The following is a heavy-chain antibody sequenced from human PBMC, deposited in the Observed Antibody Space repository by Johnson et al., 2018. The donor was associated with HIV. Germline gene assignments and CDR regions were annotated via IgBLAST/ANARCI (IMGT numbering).Heavy chain of an antibody. CDR2: ISGSAYNT. V-gene: IGHV3-23*04. CDR3: ARDGESHQLPLGDAFDI. D-gene: IGHD1-1*01. CDR1: GFPFSSYA. J-gene: IGHJ3*02. Sequence: VQLVESGGGLVQPGGSLRLSCAASGFPFSSYAMSWVRQAPGKGLEWVSAISGSAYNTYYAESVQGRLSIPSDNSKNTVSLQMNSLRAEDTAVYYCARDGESHQLPLGDAFDIWGQGTMVTVSS.